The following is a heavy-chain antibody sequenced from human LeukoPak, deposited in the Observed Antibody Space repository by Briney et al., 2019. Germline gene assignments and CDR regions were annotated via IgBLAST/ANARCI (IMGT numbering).Heavy chain of an antibody. CDR1: GGSLSSGGYY. CDR3: ARDSDGGYAGGAFEI. J-gene: IGHJ3*02. V-gene: IGHV4-31*03. D-gene: IGHD5-12*01. Sequence: SQTLSLTCTVSGGSLSSGGYYWSWIRQHPGKGLEWIGYIYYSGSTYYNPSLKSRVTISVDTPKNQCSLKLSSVTAADTAVYYCARDSDGGYAGGAFEIWGQGAMVTVSS. CDR2: IYYSGST.